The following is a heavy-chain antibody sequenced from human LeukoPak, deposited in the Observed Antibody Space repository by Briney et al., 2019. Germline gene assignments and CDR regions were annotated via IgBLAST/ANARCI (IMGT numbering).Heavy chain of an antibody. Sequence: GGSLRLSCAASGFTFSSYGMHWVRQAPGKGLEWVAFIRYDGSNKYYADSVKGRFTISRDNSKNTLYLQMNSLRAEDTAVYYCAKDIGAYCGGDCPYYMDVWGKGTTVTVSS. V-gene: IGHV3-30*02. J-gene: IGHJ6*03. CDR2: IRYDGSNK. CDR3: AKDIGAYCGGDCPYYMDV. CDR1: GFTFSSYG. D-gene: IGHD2-21*01.